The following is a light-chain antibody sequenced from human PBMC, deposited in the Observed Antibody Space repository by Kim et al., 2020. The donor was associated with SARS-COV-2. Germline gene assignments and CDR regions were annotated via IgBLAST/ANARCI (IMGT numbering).Light chain of an antibody. CDR1: SSNIGSNT. J-gene: IGLJ2*01. CDR3: PAWDDSLNGVV. V-gene: IGLV1-44*01. CDR2: SNN. Sequence: GQRVTISCSGSSSNIGSNTVNWYQQLPGTAPKLLIYSNNQRPSGVPDRFSGSKSGTSASLAISGLQSEDEADYYCPAWDDSLNGVVFGGGTQLTVL.